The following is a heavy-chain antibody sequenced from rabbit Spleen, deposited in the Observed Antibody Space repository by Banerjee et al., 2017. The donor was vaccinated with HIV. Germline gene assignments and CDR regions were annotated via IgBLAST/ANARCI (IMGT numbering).Heavy chain of an antibody. CDR2: IYAGSSGGT. J-gene: IGHJ6*01. CDR1: GFDFSSNA. D-gene: IGHD8-1*01. CDR3: ARDTGTSFSTYGMDL. V-gene: IGHV1S45*01. Sequence: QEQLVESGGGLVQPEGSLTLTCEASGFDFSSNAMCWIRQAPGKGLEWIACIYAGSSGGTYSATWAKGRFSISKTSSTTVTLQMTTLTAADTATYFCARDTGTSFSTYGMDLWGQGTLVTVS.